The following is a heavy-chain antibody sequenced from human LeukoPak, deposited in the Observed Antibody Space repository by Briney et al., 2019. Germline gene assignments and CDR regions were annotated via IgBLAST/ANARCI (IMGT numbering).Heavy chain of an antibody. CDR3: AKAANYYYGMDV. Sequence: PGRSLRLSCAASGFTFSSYGMHWVRQAPGKGLEWVAVISYDGSNKYYADSVKGRFTISRDNSKNTLYLQMNSLRAEDTAVYYCAKAANYYYGMDVWGQGTTVTVSS. V-gene: IGHV3-30*18. CDR2: ISYDGSNK. CDR1: GFTFSSYG. D-gene: IGHD5-18*01. J-gene: IGHJ6*02.